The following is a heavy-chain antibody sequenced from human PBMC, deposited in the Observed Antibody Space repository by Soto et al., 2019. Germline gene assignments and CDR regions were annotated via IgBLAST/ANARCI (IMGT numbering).Heavy chain of an antibody. J-gene: IGHJ4*02. V-gene: IGHV3-30*18. CDR1: GFTFSSYG. CDR3: AKDLYYYDSSGYYFPTYYFDY. CDR2: ISYDGSNK. Sequence: GGSLRLSCAASGFTFSSYGMHWVRQAPGKGLEWVAVISYDGSNKYYADSVKGQFTISRDNSKNTMNLQMNSLRVEDMSVYYCAKDLYYYDSSGYYFPTYYFDYWGQGTLVTVSS. D-gene: IGHD3-22*01.